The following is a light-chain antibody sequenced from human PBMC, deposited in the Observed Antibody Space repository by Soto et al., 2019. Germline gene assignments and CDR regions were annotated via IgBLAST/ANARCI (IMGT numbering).Light chain of an antibody. CDR1: QRLSGGY. CDR2: SAS. Sequence: EIVLTQSPGTLSLSPGERATLSCRTSQRLSGGYLAWFQQKPGQTPRLLIYSASNRATGIPDRFSGSGSGTDFTLTLSRLEPEDFVVYYCQQNGSLPITFGQGTRLEIK. J-gene: IGKJ5*01. V-gene: IGKV3-20*01. CDR3: QQNGSLPIT.